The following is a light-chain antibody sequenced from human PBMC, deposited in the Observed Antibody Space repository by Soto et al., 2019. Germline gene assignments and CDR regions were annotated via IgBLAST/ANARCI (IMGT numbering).Light chain of an antibody. J-gene: IGKJ5*01. CDR2: GAS. V-gene: IGKV3-15*01. CDR3: QKYHNWPPIT. CDR1: QSVSTK. Sequence: VMTQALATLSVSPGERSTLSGRASQSVSTKLAWYQQNPGQAPRLLINGASTRATGVPARFSGWGSGTEFTLTIRSLQSEDLAVYYCQKYHNWPPITVGNGTRLAIK.